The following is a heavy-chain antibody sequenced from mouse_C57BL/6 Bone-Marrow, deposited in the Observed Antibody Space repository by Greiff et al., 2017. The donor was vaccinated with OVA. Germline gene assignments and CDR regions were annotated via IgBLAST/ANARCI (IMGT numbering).Heavy chain of an antibody. J-gene: IGHJ2*01. D-gene: IGHD2-13*01. Sequence: VKLMESGAELARPGASVKLSCKASGYTFTSYGISWVKQRTGQGLEWIGELYPRSGNTSYNDKFKGKATLTADKSSSTAYIELRSLTSADSAVYFCARSDYKYFDYWGQGTTLTVSS. CDR3: ARSDYKYFDY. V-gene: IGHV1-81*01. CDR1: GYTFTSYG. CDR2: LYPRSGNT.